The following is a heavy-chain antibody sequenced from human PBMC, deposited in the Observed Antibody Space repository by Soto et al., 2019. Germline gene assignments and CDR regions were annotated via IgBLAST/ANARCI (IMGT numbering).Heavy chain of an antibody. D-gene: IGHD6-13*01. CDR2: INHSGST. CDR1: GGSFSGYY. V-gene: IGHV4-34*01. Sequence: SETLSLTCAVYGGSFSGYYWSWIRQPPGKGLEWIGEINHSGSTNYNPSLKSRVTISVDTSKNQFSLKLSSVTAADTAVYYCARAAAASTKNWGQGTLVTVSS. CDR3: ARAAAASTKN. J-gene: IGHJ4*02.